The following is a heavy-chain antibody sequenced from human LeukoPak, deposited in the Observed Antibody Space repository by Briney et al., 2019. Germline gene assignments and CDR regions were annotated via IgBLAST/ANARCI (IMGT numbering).Heavy chain of an antibody. CDR3: ARDPGGSWGSNWAANLFDP. J-gene: IGHJ5*02. D-gene: IGHD3-16*01. V-gene: IGHV3-43*02. Sequence: PGGSLRLSCVASGFNFAAYPMHWVSPVPGKGLEWVALIRGDSGGSFYTYSVKGRFTISRDNSKNSLYLQMNSLTTDDTALYYCARDPGGSWGSNWAANLFDPWGQGTLVTVSS. CDR2: IRGDSGGS. CDR1: GFNFAAYP.